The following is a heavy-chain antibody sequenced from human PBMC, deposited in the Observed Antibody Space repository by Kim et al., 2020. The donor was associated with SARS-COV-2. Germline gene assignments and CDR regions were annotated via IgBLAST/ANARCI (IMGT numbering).Heavy chain of an antibody. CDR2: ISGSGGST. CDR1: GFTFSSYA. Sequence: GGSLRLSCAASGFTFSSYAMSWVRQAPGKGLEWVSAISGSGGSTYYADSVKGRFTISRDNSKNTLYLQMNSLRAEDTAVYYCAKDGRYYDSSGYYYRRDYWGQGTLVTVSS. D-gene: IGHD3-22*01. V-gene: IGHV3-23*01. CDR3: AKDGRYYDSSGYYYRRDY. J-gene: IGHJ4*02.